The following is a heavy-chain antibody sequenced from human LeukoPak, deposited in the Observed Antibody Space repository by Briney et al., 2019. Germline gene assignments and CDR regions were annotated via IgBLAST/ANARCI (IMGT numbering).Heavy chain of an antibody. CDR3: ARGQDGDYEDY. V-gene: IGHV3-48*04. D-gene: IGHD4-17*01. CDR2: ISSSSSTI. CDR1: GFTFSSYT. Sequence: GGSLRLSCAASGFTFSSYTMNWVRQAPGKGLEWVSSISSSSSTIYYADSVKGRFTISRDNAKNSLYLQMNSLRAEDTAVYYCARGQDGDYEDYWGQGTLVTVSS. J-gene: IGHJ4*02.